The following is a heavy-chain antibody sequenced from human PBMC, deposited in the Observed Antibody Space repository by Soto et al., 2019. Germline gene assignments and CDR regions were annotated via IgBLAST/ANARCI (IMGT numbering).Heavy chain of an antibody. Sequence: GESLKISCKGSGYSFTSYWIGWVRQMPGKGLEWMGIIYPGDSDTRYSPSFQGQVTISADKSISTAYLQWSSLKASDTAMYYCERRYIEEAGKGYYYYGMDVWGQGTTVTVSS. CDR2: IYPGDSDT. J-gene: IGHJ6*02. CDR1: GYSFTSYW. CDR3: ERRYIEEAGKGYYYYGMDV. V-gene: IGHV5-51*01. D-gene: IGHD6-13*01.